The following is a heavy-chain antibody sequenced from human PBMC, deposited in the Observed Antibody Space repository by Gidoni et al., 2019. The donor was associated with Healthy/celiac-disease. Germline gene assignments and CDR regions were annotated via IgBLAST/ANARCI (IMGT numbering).Heavy chain of an antibody. CDR2: ISYDGSNK. CDR3: ARDRGSGDSFDI. D-gene: IGHD1-26*01. Sequence: QVPLVESGGGVVQPGRSLSLSCPATVFTFSSDAMHWVRPAPGKGLEWVVVISYDGSNKDYADSVKCRFTIYRDNSKNTLHLQMNSLIAEDSDVYDGARDRGSGDSFDIWGQGTMVTVSS. V-gene: IGHV3-30*01. J-gene: IGHJ3*02. CDR1: VFTFSSDA.